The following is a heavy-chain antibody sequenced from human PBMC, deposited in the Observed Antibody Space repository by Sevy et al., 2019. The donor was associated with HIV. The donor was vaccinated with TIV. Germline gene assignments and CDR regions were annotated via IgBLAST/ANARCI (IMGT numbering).Heavy chain of an antibody. CDR3: ARLIVATIWSWFDP. V-gene: IGHV3-7*01. CDR2: IKQDVSEK. CDR1: GFTFSSYW. D-gene: IGHD5-12*01. Sequence: GGSLRLSCAASGFTFSSYWMSWVRQAPGKGLEGVANIKQDVSEKYYVDSVKGRFTISRDNAKNSLYLKMNSLRAEDTAVYYCARLIVATIWSWFDPWGQGTLVTVSS. J-gene: IGHJ5*02.